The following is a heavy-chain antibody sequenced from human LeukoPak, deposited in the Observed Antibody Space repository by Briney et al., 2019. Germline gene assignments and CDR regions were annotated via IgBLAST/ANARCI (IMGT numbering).Heavy chain of an antibody. CDR2: ISSSGSTI. J-gene: IGHJ4*02. CDR3: ARDSRRLWFGESENFDY. Sequence: GGSLRLSCAASGFTFSDYYMSWIRQAPGKGLEWVSYISSSGSTIYYADSVKGRFTISRDNAKNSLYLQMNSLRAEDTAVYYCARDSRRLWFGESENFDYWGQGTLVTVSS. D-gene: IGHD3-10*01. V-gene: IGHV3-11*04. CDR1: GFTFSDYY.